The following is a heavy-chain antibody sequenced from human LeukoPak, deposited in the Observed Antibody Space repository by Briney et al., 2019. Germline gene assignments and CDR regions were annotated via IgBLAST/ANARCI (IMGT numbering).Heavy chain of an antibody. V-gene: IGHV3-7*03. Sequence: GGSLRLSCAASGSTLSNYAISWVRQVPGRGPEWVANVNRDGSETYYLDSVKGRFTISKDNAKNSLYLQMNSLRAEDTALYHCARNNGMDVWGQGTTVIVSS. CDR1: GSTLSNYA. J-gene: IGHJ6*02. CDR2: VNRDGSET. CDR3: ARNNGMDV.